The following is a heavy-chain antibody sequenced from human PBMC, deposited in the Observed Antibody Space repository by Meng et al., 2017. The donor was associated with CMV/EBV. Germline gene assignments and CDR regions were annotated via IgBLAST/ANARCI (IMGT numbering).Heavy chain of an antibody. V-gene: IGHV4-39*01. J-gene: IGHJ3*02. D-gene: IGHD6-13*01. CDR3: ARRTRIIAAAGTRNDAFDI. CDR2: IYYSGST. Sequence: SSSYYWGWIRQPPGKGLEWIGSIYYSGSTYYNPSLKSRVTISVDTSKNQFSLKLSSVTAADTAVYYCARRTRIIAAAGTRNDAFDIWGQGTMVTVSS. CDR1: SSSYY.